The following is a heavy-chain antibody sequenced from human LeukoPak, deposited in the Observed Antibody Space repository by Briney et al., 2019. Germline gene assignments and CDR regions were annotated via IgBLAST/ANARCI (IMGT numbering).Heavy chain of an antibody. Sequence: TGGSLRLSCAPSGFTFSSYAMSWVRQAPGKGLEWLSTISGSGGDTFYANSVKGRFTISRDNSKNTLSLQMSSLRAEDTAVYYCAKGKYSSGWSLYWGQGTLVTVSS. V-gene: IGHV3-23*01. D-gene: IGHD6-19*01. J-gene: IGHJ4*02. CDR3: AKGKYSSGWSLY. CDR2: ISGSGGDT. CDR1: GFTFSSYA.